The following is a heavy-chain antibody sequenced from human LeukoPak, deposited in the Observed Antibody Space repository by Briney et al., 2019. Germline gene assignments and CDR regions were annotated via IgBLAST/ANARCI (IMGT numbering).Heavy chain of an antibody. Sequence: GGSLRLSCAASGFTFSNYAMSWVRQAPGRGLEWVSGISGGGGTTYYADSVKGRFTISRDNSKNTLYLQMHSLRAEDTAVYYCAKDRVFYFDSSGYSCDYWGQGSLVTVSS. CDR3: AKDRVFYFDSSGYSCDY. J-gene: IGHJ4*02. D-gene: IGHD3-22*01. V-gene: IGHV3-23*01. CDR2: ISGGGGTT. CDR1: GFTFSNYA.